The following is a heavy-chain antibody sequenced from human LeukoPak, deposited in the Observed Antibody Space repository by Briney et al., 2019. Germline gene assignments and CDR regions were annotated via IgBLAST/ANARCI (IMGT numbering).Heavy chain of an antibody. CDR1: GGSISSYY. CDR2: NSGNT. V-gene: IGHV4-59*01. CDR3: ARDLGFGYFDY. Sequence: SETLSLTCTVSGGSISSYYWSWIRQPPGKGQEWIGDNSGNTNYNPSLKRRVTISVDTSKNQFSLKLSSVTAADTAVYYCARDLGFGYFDYWGQGTLVTVSS. D-gene: IGHD3-16*01. J-gene: IGHJ4*02.